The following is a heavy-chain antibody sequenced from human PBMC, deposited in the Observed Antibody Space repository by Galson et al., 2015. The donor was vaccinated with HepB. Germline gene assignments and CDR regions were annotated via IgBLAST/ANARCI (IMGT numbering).Heavy chain of an antibody. CDR1: GFTFSNAW. CDR2: IKSKTDGGTT. J-gene: IGHJ4*02. V-gene: IGHV3-15*01. D-gene: IGHD3-16*01. Sequence: SLRLSCAASGFTFSNAWMSWVRQAPGKGLEWVGRIKSKTDGGTTDYAAPVKGRFTISRDDSKNTLYLQMNSLKTEDTAVYYCTTAPRGVWITSAYWGQGTLVTVSS. CDR3: TTAPRGVWITSAY.